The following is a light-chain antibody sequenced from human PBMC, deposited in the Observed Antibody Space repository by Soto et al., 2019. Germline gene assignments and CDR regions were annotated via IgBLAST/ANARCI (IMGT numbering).Light chain of an antibody. V-gene: IGLV1-44*01. J-gene: IGLJ1*01. Sequence: QSVLTQPPSASGTPGQRVAISCSGSSFNIGSNTVNWYQQLPGTAPKVLIHSNNQRPSGVPDRFSGSKSGTSASLAISGLQSEDEADYYCAAWDDGLNGFWVFGTGTKVTVL. CDR2: SNN. CDR1: SFNIGSNT. CDR3: AAWDDGLNGFWV.